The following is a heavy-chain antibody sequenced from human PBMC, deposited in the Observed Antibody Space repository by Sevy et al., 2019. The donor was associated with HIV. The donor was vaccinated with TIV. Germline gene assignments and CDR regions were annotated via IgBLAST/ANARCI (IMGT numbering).Heavy chain of an antibody. CDR1: GFTFSSSE. D-gene: IGHD6-13*01. V-gene: IGHV3-48*03. J-gene: IGHJ4*02. Sequence: GGSLRLSCAASGFTFSSSEMNWVRQSPGKGLEWLSYISSGGTTIHYADSVKGRFTISRDNAKNSLYLQMNSLGAEDTAVYYCARDGAHSSIYYFDYWGQGTLVTVSS. CDR2: ISSGGTTI. CDR3: ARDGAHSSIYYFDY.